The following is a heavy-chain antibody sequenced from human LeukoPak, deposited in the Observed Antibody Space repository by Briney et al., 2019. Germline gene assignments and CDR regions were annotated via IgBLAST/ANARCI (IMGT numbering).Heavy chain of an antibody. Sequence: SETLSLTCTVSGGSISSSSYYWGWIRQPPGKGLEWIGSIYYSGSTYYNPSLKSRVTISVDTPKNQFSLKLSSVTAADTAVYYCASAPLTSFDYWGQGTLVTVSS. CDR2: IYYSGST. CDR3: ASAPLTSFDY. V-gene: IGHV4-39*01. D-gene: IGHD4/OR15-4a*01. J-gene: IGHJ4*02. CDR1: GGSISSSSYY.